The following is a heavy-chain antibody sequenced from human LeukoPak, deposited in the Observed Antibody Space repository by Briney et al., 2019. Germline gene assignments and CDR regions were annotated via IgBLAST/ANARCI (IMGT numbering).Heavy chain of an antibody. J-gene: IGHJ6*03. Sequence: SETLSFTCTVSGGSISSGSYYWSWIRQPAGKGLEWIGRIYTSGSTNYNPSLKSRVTISVDTSKNQFSLKLSSVTAADTAVYYCARVGRLHRYNYYYYMDVWGKGTTVTVSS. CDR3: ARVGRLHRYNYYYYMDV. CDR1: GGSISSGSYY. CDR2: IYTSGST. V-gene: IGHV4-61*02. D-gene: IGHD4-11*01.